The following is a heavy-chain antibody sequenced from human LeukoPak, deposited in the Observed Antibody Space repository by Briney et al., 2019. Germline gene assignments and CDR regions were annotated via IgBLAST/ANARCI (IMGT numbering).Heavy chain of an antibody. CDR3: AKGRSIVVVPAAISMYFDY. D-gene: IGHD2-2*02. Sequence: GGSLRLSCAGSGFTFSSYAMSWVRQAPGKGLEWVSAISGSGGSTYYADSVKGRFTISRDNSKNTLYLQMNSLRAEDTAVYYCAKGRSIVVVPAAISMYFDYWGQGTLVTVSS. J-gene: IGHJ4*02. V-gene: IGHV3-23*01. CDR2: ISGSGGST. CDR1: GFTFSSYA.